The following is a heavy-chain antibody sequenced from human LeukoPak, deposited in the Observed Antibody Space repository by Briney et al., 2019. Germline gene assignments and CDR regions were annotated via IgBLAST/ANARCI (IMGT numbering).Heavy chain of an antibody. J-gene: IGHJ4*02. CDR3: AREPRITMVRGVIIGYFDY. Sequence: SETLSLTCTVSGGSISSGGYYWSWIRQHPGKGLEWIGYIYYSGSTYYNPSLKSRVTISVDTSRNQFSLKLSSVTAADTAVYYCAREPRITMVRGVIIGYFDYWGQGTLVTVSS. CDR2: IYYSGST. D-gene: IGHD3-10*01. CDR1: GGSISSGGYY. V-gene: IGHV4-31*03.